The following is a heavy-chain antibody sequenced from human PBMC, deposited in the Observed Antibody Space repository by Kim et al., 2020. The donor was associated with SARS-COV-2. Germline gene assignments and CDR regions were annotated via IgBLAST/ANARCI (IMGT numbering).Heavy chain of an antibody. CDR3: AKEELYYYGSGNYYKVSPFDM. CDR1: GFSFSNYA. CDR2: LSNRGTNR. V-gene: IGHV3-23*01. Sequence: GGSLRLSCVASGFSFSNYAMSWVRQAPGRGLEWVSGLSNRGTNRQDAESVKGRFTISRDNSKNTLYLLLNNLRVEDTAIYYCAKEELYYYGSGNYYKVSPFDMWGQGTLVTVSA. D-gene: IGHD3-10*01. J-gene: IGHJ3*02.